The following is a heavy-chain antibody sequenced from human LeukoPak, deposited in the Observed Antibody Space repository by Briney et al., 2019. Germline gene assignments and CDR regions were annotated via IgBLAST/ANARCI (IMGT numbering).Heavy chain of an antibody. Sequence: DSVKVSCKASGYTFTSHGISWVRQAPGQGLEWMGWISAYNGDTKYAQKTQGRVTMTTDASTSTAYMELRSLRSDDTAVYYCARDSSNSRGWYAFPDSWGQGTLVTVSS. J-gene: IGHJ4*02. CDR2: ISAYNGDT. CDR3: ARDSSNSRGWYAFPDS. CDR1: GYTFTSHG. V-gene: IGHV1-18*01. D-gene: IGHD6-19*01.